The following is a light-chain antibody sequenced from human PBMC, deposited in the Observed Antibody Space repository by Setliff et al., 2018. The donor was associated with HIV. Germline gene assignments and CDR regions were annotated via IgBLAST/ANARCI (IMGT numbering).Light chain of an antibody. CDR3: CSYAGTNTYI. CDR1: GSDVGAYNY. Sequence: QSALTQPRSVSGSPGQSVTFSCTGSGSDVGAYNYVSWYQQRPGTAPKLIIYDVTKRPSGVPDRFSASKSGDTASLTISGLQSGDEADYYCCSYAGTNTYIFGTGTKVTVL. J-gene: IGLJ1*01. CDR2: DVT. V-gene: IGLV2-11*01.